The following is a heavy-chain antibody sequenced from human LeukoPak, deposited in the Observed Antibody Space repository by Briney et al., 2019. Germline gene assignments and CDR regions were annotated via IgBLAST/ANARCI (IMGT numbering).Heavy chain of an antibody. V-gene: IGHV3-49*03. D-gene: IGHD1-1*01. CDR3: TRDRGAYNLYDY. Sequence: GGSLRLSCAASGFTFSSYAMSWIRQAPGKGLEWVGFIRSKAYGETADYAASVKDRFTISRDDSKAIAYLQMNSLKTEDTAVYHCTRDRGAYNLYDYWGQGTLVTVSS. J-gene: IGHJ4*02. CDR1: GFTFSSYA. CDR2: IRSKAYGETA.